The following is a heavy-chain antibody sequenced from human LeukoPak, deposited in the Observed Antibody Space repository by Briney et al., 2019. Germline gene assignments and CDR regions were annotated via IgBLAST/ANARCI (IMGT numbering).Heavy chain of an antibody. CDR2: IKSKTDGGTT. CDR3: VPDFDDHLSHDY. D-gene: IGHD2/OR15-2a*01. V-gene: IGHV3-15*01. CDR1: GFTFGNVW. Sequence: RPGGSLRLSWAASGFTFGNVWMSWVRQAPGKGLEWVGRIKSKTDGGTTDYAAPVKGRFTISRDDSKNTLYLQMNSLKTEDTAGYYCVPDFDDHLSHDYWGQGTLVTVSS. J-gene: IGHJ4*02.